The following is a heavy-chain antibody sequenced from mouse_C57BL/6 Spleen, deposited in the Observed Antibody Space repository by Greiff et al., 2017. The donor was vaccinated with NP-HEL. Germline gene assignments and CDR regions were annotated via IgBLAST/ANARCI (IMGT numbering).Heavy chain of an antibody. CDR3: TREGRYGRGYFDV. J-gene: IGHJ1*03. D-gene: IGHD1-1*01. CDR1: GFTFSSYA. V-gene: IGHV5-9-1*02. Sequence: EVMLVESGEGLVKPGGSLKLSCAASGFTFSSYAMSWVRQTPEKRLEWVAYISSGGDYIYYADTVKGRFTISRDNARNTLYLQMSSLKSEDTAMYYCTREGRYGRGYFDVWGTGTTVTVSS. CDR2: ISSGGDYI.